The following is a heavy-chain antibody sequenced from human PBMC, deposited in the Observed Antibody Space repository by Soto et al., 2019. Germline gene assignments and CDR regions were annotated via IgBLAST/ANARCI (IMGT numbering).Heavy chain of an antibody. Sequence: SQTLSRTCAISGDSVSSNSAAWNWIRQSPSRGLEWLGATYYKSKWYNDYAVSVKSRIIINPDTSKNQFSLQLNSVTPEDTAVYYCARVRDSGPNPFDFCGQGTVATVSS. CDR1: GDSVSSNSAA. CDR2: TYYKSKWYN. CDR3: ARVRDSGPNPFDF. D-gene: IGHD1-26*01. J-gene: IGHJ4*02. V-gene: IGHV6-1*01.